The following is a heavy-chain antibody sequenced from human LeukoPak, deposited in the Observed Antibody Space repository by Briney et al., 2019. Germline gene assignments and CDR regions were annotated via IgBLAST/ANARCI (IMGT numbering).Heavy chain of an antibody. Sequence: PSETLSLTCTVSGGSISSSSYYWGWIRQPPGKGLEWIGSIYYSGSTYYNPSLKSRVTISVDTSKNQFSLKLSSVTAADTAVYYCARPPGIQLRNDAFDIWGQGTMVTVSS. D-gene: IGHD5-18*01. CDR1: GGSISSSSYY. J-gene: IGHJ3*02. CDR3: ARPPGIQLRNDAFDI. V-gene: IGHV4-39*01. CDR2: IYYSGST.